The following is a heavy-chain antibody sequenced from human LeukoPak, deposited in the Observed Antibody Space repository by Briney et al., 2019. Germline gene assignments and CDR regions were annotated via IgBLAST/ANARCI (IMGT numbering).Heavy chain of an antibody. CDR3: ARGPCSSTSCYLTY. D-gene: IGHD2-2*01. J-gene: IGHJ4*02. CDR2: IYYSGTT. V-gene: IGHV4-39*01. Sequence: PSETLSLTCSVSGGSINSNSHHWDWIRQAPGKGLEWIGNIYYSGTTSYNPSLKSRVTISVDTSKNQFSLKVTSVTAADTAMYYCARGPCSSTSCYLTYWGQGTLVTVSS. CDR1: GGSINSNSHH.